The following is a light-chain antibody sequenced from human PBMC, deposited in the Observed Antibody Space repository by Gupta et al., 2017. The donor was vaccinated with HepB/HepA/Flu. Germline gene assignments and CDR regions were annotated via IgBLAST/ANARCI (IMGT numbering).Light chain of an antibody. CDR2: NTN. V-gene: IGLV8-61*01. J-gene: IGLJ3*02. Sequence: QTVVTQEPSVSVSPGGTVTITCGFTSGSVSTSFYPSWYQQTPAQAPRALIYNTNTRSAGVPDRFSGSMCGNNAALTITVAQSDDESDYYCMLYVSRGVWVFGGGTKLTVL. CDR3: MLYVSRGVWV. CDR1: SGSVSTSFY.